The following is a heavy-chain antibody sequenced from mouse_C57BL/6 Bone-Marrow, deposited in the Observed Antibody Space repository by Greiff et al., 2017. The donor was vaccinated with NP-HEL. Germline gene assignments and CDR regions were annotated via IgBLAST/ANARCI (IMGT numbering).Heavy chain of an antibody. J-gene: IGHJ2*01. D-gene: IGHD1-1*01. Sequence: QVQLQQPGAELVRPGSSVKLSCKASGYTFTSYWMDWAKQRPGQGLEWIGNIYPSDSETHYNQKFKDKATLTVDKSSSTAYMQLSSLTSEDSAVYYCARKGPHYYGSSHFDYWGQGTTLTVSS. CDR1: GYTFTSYW. CDR3: ARKGPHYYGSSHFDY. V-gene: IGHV1-61*01. CDR2: IYPSDSET.